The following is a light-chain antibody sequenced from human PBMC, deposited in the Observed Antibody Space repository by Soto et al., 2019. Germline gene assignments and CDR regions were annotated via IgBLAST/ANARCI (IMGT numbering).Light chain of an antibody. CDR3: QQSYTSPTT. CDR2: GAS. CDR1: QIIGKH. V-gene: IGKV1-39*01. J-gene: IGKJ5*01. Sequence: DIQMPQSPSFLSASVGDRLTIPCRASQIIGKHLNWYQQKPGKAPKFLIYGASILQSGVPARFTGSGSGTDFTLTVNSLQAEDFATYYCQQSYTSPTTFGQGTRLEIK.